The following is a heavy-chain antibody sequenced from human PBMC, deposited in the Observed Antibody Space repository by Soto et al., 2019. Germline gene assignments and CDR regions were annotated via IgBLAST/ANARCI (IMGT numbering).Heavy chain of an antibody. Sequence: ASVKVSCKASGYTFTGYYMHWVRQAPGQGLEWMGWINPNSGGTNYAQKFQGWVTMTRDTSISTAYMELSRLRSDDTAVYYCARDRGIAVAGPEYYYYYGMDVWGQGTTVTVSS. CDR3: ARDRGIAVAGPEYYYYYGMDV. D-gene: IGHD6-19*01. CDR2: INPNSGGT. J-gene: IGHJ6*02. CDR1: GYTFTGYY. V-gene: IGHV1-2*04.